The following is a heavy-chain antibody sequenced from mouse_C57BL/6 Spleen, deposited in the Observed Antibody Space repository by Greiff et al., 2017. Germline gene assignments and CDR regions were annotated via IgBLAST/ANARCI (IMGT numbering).Heavy chain of an antibody. V-gene: IGHV5-4*01. CDR1: GFTFSSYA. D-gene: IGHD4-1*01. CDR2: ISDGGSYT. Sequence: EVQLVESGGGLVKPGGSLKLSCAASGFTFSSYAMSWVRQTPEKRLEWVATISDGGSYTYYPDNVKGRFTISRDNAKNNLYLQMSHLKSEDTAMYYCARRGWDEWFAYWGQGTLVTVSA. CDR3: ARRGWDEWFAY. J-gene: IGHJ3*01.